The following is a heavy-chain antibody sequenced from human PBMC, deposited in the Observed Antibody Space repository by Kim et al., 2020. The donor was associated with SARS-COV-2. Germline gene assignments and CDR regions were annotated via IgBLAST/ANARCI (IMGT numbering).Heavy chain of an antibody. CDR3: AKEQSSGWSDY. D-gene: IGHD6-19*01. V-gene: IGHV3-30*18. J-gene: IGHJ4*02. CDR2: ISYDGSKT. Sequence: GGSLRLSCAASGFTFSNYGIHWVRQAPGKGLEWVAVISYDGSKTYYADSVKCRFTISRDNSKNTLYLQMNSLRAEDTAVYYCAKEQSSGWSDYWGQGTLVTVSS. CDR1: GFTFSNYG.